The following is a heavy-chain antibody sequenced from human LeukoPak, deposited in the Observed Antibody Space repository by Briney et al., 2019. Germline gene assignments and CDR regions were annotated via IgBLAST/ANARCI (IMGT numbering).Heavy chain of an antibody. CDR3: AEDQREATGTYDAFDI. CDR1: GFTFSSYG. V-gene: IGHV3-33*06. D-gene: IGHD5-24*01. J-gene: IGHJ3*02. Sequence: GRSLRLSCAASGFTFSSYGMHWVRQAPGKGLEWVAVIWYDGSNKYYADSVKGRFTISRDNSKNTLYLQMNSLRAEDTAVYYCAEDQREATGTYDAFDIWGQGTMVTVSS. CDR2: IWYDGSNK.